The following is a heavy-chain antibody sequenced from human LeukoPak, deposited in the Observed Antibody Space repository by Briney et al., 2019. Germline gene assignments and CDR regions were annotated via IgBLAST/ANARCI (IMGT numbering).Heavy chain of an antibody. J-gene: IGHJ4*02. D-gene: IGHD2-2*01. CDR2: IYTSGST. Sequence: SETLSLTCTVSGGSISSYYWSWIRQPAGKGLEWIGRIYTSGSTNYNPSLKSRVTMSVDTSKNQFSLNLRSVTAADTAVYYCARDVCGSASCYVDHWGQGTLVTVSS. CDR3: ARDVCGSASCYVDH. V-gene: IGHV4-4*07. CDR1: GGSISSYY.